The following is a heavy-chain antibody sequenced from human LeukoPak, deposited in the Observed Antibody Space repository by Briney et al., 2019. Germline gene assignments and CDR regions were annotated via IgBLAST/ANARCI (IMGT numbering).Heavy chain of an antibody. Sequence: ASVKVSCKTSGYRFTSYGISWVRQAPGQGLEWMGWVSIYNVKKDYAQKFKGRVIMTTDTSTTTAYMELGSLRSDDTAVYYCARHSGSYAFDYWGQGTLVTVSS. CDR1: GYRFTSYG. CDR3: ARHSGSYAFDY. D-gene: IGHD1-26*01. V-gene: IGHV1-18*01. J-gene: IGHJ4*02. CDR2: VSIYNVKK.